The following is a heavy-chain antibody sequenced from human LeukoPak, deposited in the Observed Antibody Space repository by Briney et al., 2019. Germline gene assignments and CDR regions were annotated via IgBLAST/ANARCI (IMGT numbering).Heavy chain of an antibody. Sequence: PGGSLRLSCAASGFTFSSYSMNWVRQAPGKGLEWVSSISSSSSYIYYADSVKGRFTISRDNSKNTLYLQMNSLRAEDTAVYYCAKAHYGDYALGYWGQGTLVTVSS. J-gene: IGHJ4*02. D-gene: IGHD4-17*01. CDR1: GFTFSSYS. CDR2: ISSSSSYI. V-gene: IGHV3-21*01. CDR3: AKAHYGDYALGY.